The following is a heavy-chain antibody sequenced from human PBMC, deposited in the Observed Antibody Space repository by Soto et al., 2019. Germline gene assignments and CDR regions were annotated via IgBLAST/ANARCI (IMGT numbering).Heavy chain of an antibody. CDR3: ARGQEGVVATH. D-gene: IGHD5-12*01. CDR2: IKDGGLT. V-gene: IGHV4-34*01. J-gene: IGHJ4*02. CDR1: GGSLSGYY. Sequence: QVQLQQWGAGLLKPSETLSLTCVVYGGSLSGYYWSWIRQPPGKGLEWIGEIKDGGLTNYSPSLKSRAPISVVRPKNQFSLKLQSVTAAGAAVYYCARGQEGVVATHWDQGALVTVSS.